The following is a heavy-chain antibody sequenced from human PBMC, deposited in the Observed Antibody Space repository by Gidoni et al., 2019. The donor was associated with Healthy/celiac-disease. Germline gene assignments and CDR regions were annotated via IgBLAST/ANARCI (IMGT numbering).Heavy chain of an antibody. CDR1: GFSPSNARMG. J-gene: IGHJ3*02. D-gene: IGHD1-26*01. Sequence: VTLKESGPVLVNPTETLTLTCPVPGFSPSNARMGVSWIRHAPGKALEWPGPTFSNDGKSYSTSLKSRLTISKDTSKSQVVLTMTKMEPGDTATYYCAQHRGELTGDAFDIWGQGTMVTVSS. CDR3: AQHRGELTGDAFDI. V-gene: IGHV2-26*01. CDR2: TFSNDGK.